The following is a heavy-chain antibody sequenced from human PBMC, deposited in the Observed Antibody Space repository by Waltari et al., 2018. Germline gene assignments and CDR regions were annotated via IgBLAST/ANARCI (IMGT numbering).Heavy chain of an antibody. CDR1: GVDFSSYT. CDR3: ARGPAYYLDY. CDR2: ISASGGT. V-gene: IGHV3-23*01. Sequence: EVQLLESGGGLVQPGGSLTLSCAASGVDFSSYTLRWVRQAPGKWLEWVSTISASGGTFYADSVKGRFTVSRDSSKNTLSLQMNSLRAEDTAVYYCARGPAYYLDYWDQGTLVTVSS. J-gene: IGHJ4*02.